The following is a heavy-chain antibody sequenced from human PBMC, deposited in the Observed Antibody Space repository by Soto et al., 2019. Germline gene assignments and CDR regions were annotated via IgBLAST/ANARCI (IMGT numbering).Heavy chain of an antibody. CDR3: ASRLPYCSGGSCYSGASVQPYYYYTDV. J-gene: IGHJ6*03. D-gene: IGHD2-15*01. CDR2: IIPILGIA. V-gene: IGHV1-69*02. Sequence: ASVKVSCKASGGTFSSYTISWVRQAPGQGLEWMGRIIPILGIANYAQKFQGRVTITADKSTSTAYMELSSLRSEDTAVYYCASRLPYCSGGSCYSGASVQPYYYYTDVWGKGTTVTVSS. CDR1: GGTFSSYT.